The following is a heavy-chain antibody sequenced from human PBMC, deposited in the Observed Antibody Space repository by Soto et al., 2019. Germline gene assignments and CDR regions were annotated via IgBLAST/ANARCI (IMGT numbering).Heavy chain of an antibody. D-gene: IGHD1-26*01. CDR2: ISYDGSNK. V-gene: IGHV3-30-3*01. Sequence: PGGSLILSCAASGFTFSSSAMHWVRQAPDKGLEWVAVISYDGSNKYYADSVKGRFTISRDNSKNTLYLQMNSLRAEDTAVYYCARGVVATAYGMDVWGQGTTVTVSS. CDR1: GFTFSSSA. CDR3: ARGVVATAYGMDV. J-gene: IGHJ6*02.